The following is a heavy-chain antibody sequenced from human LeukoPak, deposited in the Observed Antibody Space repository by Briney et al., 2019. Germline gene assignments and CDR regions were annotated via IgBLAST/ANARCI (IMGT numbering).Heavy chain of an antibody. J-gene: IGHJ4*02. Sequence: PGGSLRLSCVASGFTFSNYWMSWVRQAPGKGLERVANINQDGSEKYSVDSVKGRFTFSRDNAKNSLFLQMNSLRADDTAVYCCARDDSSGYYYFDNWGQGTLVTVSS. CDR3: ARDDSSGYYYFDN. D-gene: IGHD3-22*01. CDR2: INQDGSEK. V-gene: IGHV3-7*01. CDR1: GFTFSNYW.